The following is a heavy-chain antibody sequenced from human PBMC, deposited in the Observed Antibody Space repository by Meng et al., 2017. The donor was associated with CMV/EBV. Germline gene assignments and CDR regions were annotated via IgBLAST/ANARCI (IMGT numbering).Heavy chain of an antibody. Sequence: QVQLVQSGAEVRKLGASVKVSCKASGYTFTHHGISWVRQAPGQGLEWMGWISGYNDNTKYARHLQGRVTMTTDTSTNTAYMELRSLRSDDTAIYYCARDTMMIMSFDHWGPGTLVTVSS. CDR2: ISGYNDNT. CDR1: GYTFTHHG. CDR3: ARDTMMIMSFDH. J-gene: IGHJ4*02. D-gene: IGHD3-22*01. V-gene: IGHV1-18*01.